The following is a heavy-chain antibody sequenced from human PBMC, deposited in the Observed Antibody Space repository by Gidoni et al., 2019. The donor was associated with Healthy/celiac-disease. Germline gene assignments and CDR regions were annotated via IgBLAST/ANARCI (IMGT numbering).Heavy chain of an antibody. CDR1: GFTFCSSA. Sequence: EVQLVESGGGLVQPGGSLRLSRAASGFTFCSSAMHWVRQAPGKGLEYVSAISSNGGSTYYANSVKGRFTISRDNSKNTLYLQMGSLRAEDMAVYYCARDRGWVDAMELPLDDAFDIWGQGTMVTVSS. CDR2: ISSNGGST. CDR3: ARDRGWVDAMELPLDDAFDI. J-gene: IGHJ3*02. V-gene: IGHV3-64*01. D-gene: IGHD2-15*01.